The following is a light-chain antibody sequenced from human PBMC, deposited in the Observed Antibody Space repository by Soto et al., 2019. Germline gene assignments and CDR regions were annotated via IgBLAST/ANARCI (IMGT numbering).Light chain of an antibody. Sequence: DIQMTQSPSTVSASVGDRVTITCRASQSISYWLAWYQQKPGKAPKLLMYMASTLESGVPPRFSGSGAGTEFTLTISSLQPDDFATYYCQQYKTGATFGQGTKVDIK. CDR3: QQYKTGAT. CDR2: MAS. CDR1: QSISYW. J-gene: IGKJ1*01. V-gene: IGKV1-5*03.